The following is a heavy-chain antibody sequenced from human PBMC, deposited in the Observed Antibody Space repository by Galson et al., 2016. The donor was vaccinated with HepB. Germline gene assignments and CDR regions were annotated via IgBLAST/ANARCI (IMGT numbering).Heavy chain of an antibody. CDR2: TYYRSKWYN. CDR1: GDSASSNSAA. D-gene: IGHD2/OR15-2a*01. V-gene: IGHV6-1*01. J-gene: IGHJ5*02. Sequence: CAISGDSASSNSAAWTWIRQSPLRGLEWLGRTYYRSKWYNDYAVSVKSRISIHPDTSKNQFSLQLNSVTPEDTAVYYCARVRCSTFRCQNWFDPWGQGTLVTVSS. CDR3: ARVRCSTFRCQNWFDP.